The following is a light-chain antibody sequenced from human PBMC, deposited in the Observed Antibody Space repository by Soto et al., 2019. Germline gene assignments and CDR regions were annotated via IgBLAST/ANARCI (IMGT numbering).Light chain of an antibody. CDR2: LGS. J-gene: IGKJ5*01. V-gene: IGKV2-28*01. CDR1: QSLLHSNGKNY. CDR3: MQARQTPIT. Sequence: DIVMTQSPLSLPVTPGEPASISCRSSQSLLHSNGKNYLDWYLQKRGQSPQLLIYLGSNRASGVPDRFSGSGSGTDFTLKISRVEAEDVGLYYCMQARQTPITFGQGTRLEIK.